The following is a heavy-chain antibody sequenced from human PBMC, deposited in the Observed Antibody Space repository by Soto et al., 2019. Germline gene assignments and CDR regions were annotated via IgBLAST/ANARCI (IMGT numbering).Heavy chain of an antibody. Sequence: SETLSLTFTVSGGSIITTTYYWGWLRQPPGKGLEWIGSVYYSGSTYYNPSLKSRVTISVDTSMNQFSLMLSSVTAADTAVYFCARAPTDYSHDYWGLGNLVTVSS. CDR2: VYYSGST. CDR1: GGSIITTTYY. D-gene: IGHD4-4*01. CDR3: ARAPTDYSHDY. J-gene: IGHJ4*02. V-gene: IGHV4-39*01.